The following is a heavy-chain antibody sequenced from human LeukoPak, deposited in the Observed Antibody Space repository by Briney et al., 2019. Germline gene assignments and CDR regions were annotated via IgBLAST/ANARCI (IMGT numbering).Heavy chain of an antibody. V-gene: IGHV4-34*01. D-gene: IGHD3-22*01. J-gene: IGHJ3*02. CDR1: GGSFSGYY. CDR3: ARDLYYYDSSGYWKSDAFDI. CDR2: IYYSGST. Sequence: PSETLSLTCAVYGGSFSGYYWGWIRQPPGKGLEWIGSIYYSGSTYYNPSLKSRVTISVDTSKNQFSLKLSSVTAADTAVYYCARDLYYYDSSGYWKSDAFDIWGQGTMVTVSS.